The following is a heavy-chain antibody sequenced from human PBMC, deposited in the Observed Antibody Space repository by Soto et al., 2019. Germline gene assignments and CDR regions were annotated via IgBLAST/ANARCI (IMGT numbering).Heavy chain of an antibody. Sequence: SVKVSCKASGGTFSSYAISWVRQAPGQGLEWMGGIIPIFGTANYAQKFQGRVTITADESTSTAYMELSSLRSEDTAVYYCARDIGSYYDSSGSLDYWGQGTLVT. CDR2: IIPIFGTA. J-gene: IGHJ4*02. V-gene: IGHV1-69*13. CDR3: ARDIGSYYDSSGSLDY. D-gene: IGHD3-22*01. CDR1: GGTFSSYA.